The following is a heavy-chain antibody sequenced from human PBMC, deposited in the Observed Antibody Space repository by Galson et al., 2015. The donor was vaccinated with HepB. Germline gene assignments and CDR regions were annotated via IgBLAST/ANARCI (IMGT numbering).Heavy chain of an antibody. V-gene: IGHV3-33*08. J-gene: IGHJ6*02. CDR3: ARASPRRGGNCEGDCWKGLDV. D-gene: IGHD2-15*01. CDR2: IWCDGSEL. Sequence: SLRLSCAASGFPFSDYAMHWVRQAPGKGLEWVAVIWCDGSELYDGDFVKGRSTICRDNSKTTLYLQVNSLSAEDTAVYYGARASPRRGGNCEGDCWKGLDVWGQGTTVTVSS. CDR1: GFPFSDYA.